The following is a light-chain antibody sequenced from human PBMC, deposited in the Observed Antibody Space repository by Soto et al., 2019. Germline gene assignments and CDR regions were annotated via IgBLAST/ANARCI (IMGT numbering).Light chain of an antibody. CDR2: DAS. Sequence: EIVLTQSPGTLSLSPGERATLSCRASQSVSSYLAWYQQKPGQAPRLLIYDASNRATGIPARFSGSGSGTDFTLTISRLEPEDIAVYYCQQYGSSPRTFGGGTKV. V-gene: IGKV3-20*01. CDR1: QSVSSY. J-gene: IGKJ4*01. CDR3: QQYGSSPRT.